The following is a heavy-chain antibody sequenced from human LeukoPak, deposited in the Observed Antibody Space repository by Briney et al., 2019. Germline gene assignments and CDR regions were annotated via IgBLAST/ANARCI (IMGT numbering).Heavy chain of an antibody. CDR1: GGTFSSYA. V-gene: IGHV1-69*13. CDR2: IIPIFGTA. Sequence: ASVKVSCKASGGTFSSYAISWVRQAPGQGLEWMGGIIPIFGTANYAQKFQGRVTITADESTSTAYMELSSLRAEDTAVYYCAKDLRRIAAAGTTYFDYWGQGTLVTVSS. J-gene: IGHJ4*02. D-gene: IGHD6-13*01. CDR3: AKDLRRIAAAGTTYFDY.